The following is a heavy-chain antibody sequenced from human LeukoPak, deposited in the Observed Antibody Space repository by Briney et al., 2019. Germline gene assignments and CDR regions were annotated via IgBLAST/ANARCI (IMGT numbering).Heavy chain of an antibody. Sequence: PGGSLRLSCSASGFTFSSYATHWVRQAPGKGLEYVSAISSNGGSTYYADSVKGRFTISRDNSKNTLYLQMSSLRAEDTAVYYCVKDDSSGFRSYFDYWGQGTLVTVSS. V-gene: IGHV3-64D*06. D-gene: IGHD3-22*01. CDR1: GFTFSSYA. CDR3: VKDDSSGFRSYFDY. J-gene: IGHJ4*02. CDR2: ISSNGGST.